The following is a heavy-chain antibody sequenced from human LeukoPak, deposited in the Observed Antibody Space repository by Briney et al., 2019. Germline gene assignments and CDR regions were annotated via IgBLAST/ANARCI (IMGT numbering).Heavy chain of an antibody. CDR2: IIPILGIA. CDR3: ARTVERGYYFDY. Sequence: ASVTLSCNATGGAFTSCAISWYWRALGQGLEWMVGIIPILGIANYAQKFQVRVTITADKSTSTAYSELSSLRSEDTAVYYCARTVERGYYFDYWGQGTLVTVSS. J-gene: IGHJ4*02. D-gene: IGHD3-16*01. CDR1: GGAFTSCA. V-gene: IGHV1-69*10.